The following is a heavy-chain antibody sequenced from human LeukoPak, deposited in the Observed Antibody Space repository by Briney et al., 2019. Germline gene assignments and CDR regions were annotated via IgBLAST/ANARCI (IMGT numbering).Heavy chain of an antibody. CDR2: IIPIFGTA. Sequence: SVRVSCKASGGTFSSYAISWVRQAPGQGLEWMGGIIPIFGTANYAQKFQGRVTITADESTSTAYMELSSLRSEDTAVYYCARARAAAGTEFDYWGQGTLVTVSP. CDR1: GGTFSSYA. V-gene: IGHV1-69*01. J-gene: IGHJ4*02. CDR3: ARARAAAGTEFDY. D-gene: IGHD6-13*01.